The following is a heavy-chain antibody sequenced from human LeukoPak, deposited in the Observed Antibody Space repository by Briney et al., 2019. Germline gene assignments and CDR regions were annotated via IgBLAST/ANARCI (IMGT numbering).Heavy chain of an antibody. V-gene: IGHV3-7*01. CDR2: IKQDGSER. Sequence: GGSLRLSCAASGFTFSSYWMSWVRQAPGKGLEWVATIKQDGSERYYVDSVKGRFTISRDNSKNTLYLQMNSLRAEDTAVYYCAKDDAVAGNFDYWGQGTLVTVSS. CDR3: AKDDAVAGNFDY. D-gene: IGHD6-19*01. J-gene: IGHJ4*02. CDR1: GFTFSSYW.